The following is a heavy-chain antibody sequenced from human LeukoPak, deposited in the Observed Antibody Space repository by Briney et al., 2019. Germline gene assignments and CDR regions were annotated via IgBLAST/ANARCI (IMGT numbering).Heavy chain of an antibody. D-gene: IGHD1-1*01. V-gene: IGHV1-18*04. J-gene: IGHJ4*02. CDR3: AIVDTTGVFDY. CDR2: ISAYNGNT. CDR1: GYTFTTYG. Sequence: ASVKVSCKTSGYTFTTYGITWVRQAPGQGLEWMGWISAYNGNTAYAQKFQGRVTVTTDTSTRTASMDLRSLRSDDTAVYYCAIVDTTGVFDYWGKGTLVTVSS.